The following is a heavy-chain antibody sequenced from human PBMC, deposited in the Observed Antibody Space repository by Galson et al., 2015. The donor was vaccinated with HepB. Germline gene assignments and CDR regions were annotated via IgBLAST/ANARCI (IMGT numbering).Heavy chain of an antibody. Sequence: SVKVSCKASGDSFSSFAISWVRQAPGQGFELMGGIIPMIGITQYAQKFQGRVTMTADKSTRTVYMELSSMRSEDTAVYYCARGYGSGRGQVFDFGGQGTMVTGSS. J-gene: IGHJ3*01. CDR2: IIPMIGIT. V-gene: IGHV1-69*10. D-gene: IGHD3-10*01. CDR1: GDSFSSFA. CDR3: ARGYGSGRGQVFDF.